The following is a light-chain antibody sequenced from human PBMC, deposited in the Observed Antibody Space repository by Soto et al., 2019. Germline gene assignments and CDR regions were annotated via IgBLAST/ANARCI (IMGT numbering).Light chain of an antibody. J-gene: IGLJ2*01. CDR1: SSDIGGYNF. Sequence: QSVLTQPPSASGSPGQSVTISCTGTSSDIGGYNFVSWYQQHPGKVPKLMIYEVSKRPSGVPDRFSGSRSGNTASLTVSGLQAEDEADYYCSSHAGSINVVFGGGTQLTVL. V-gene: IGLV2-8*01. CDR2: EVS. CDR3: SSHAGSINVV.